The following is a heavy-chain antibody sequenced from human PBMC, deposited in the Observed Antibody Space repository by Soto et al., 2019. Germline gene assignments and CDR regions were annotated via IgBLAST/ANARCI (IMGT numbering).Heavy chain of an antibody. CDR2: IKQDGSEK. Sequence: RWSLRLPCAASGFTCSSYWMSWFRQAPGKGLEWVANIKQDGSEKYYVDSVKGRFTISRDNAKNSLYLQMNSLRAEDTAVYYCARAASSGWYFGYYYGMDVWGQGTTVTVSS. CDR1: GFTCSSYW. J-gene: IGHJ6*02. V-gene: IGHV3-7*03. D-gene: IGHD6-19*01. CDR3: ARAASSGWYFGYYYGMDV.